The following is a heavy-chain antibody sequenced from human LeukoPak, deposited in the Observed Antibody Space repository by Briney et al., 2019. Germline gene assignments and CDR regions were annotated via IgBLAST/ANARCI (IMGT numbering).Heavy chain of an antibody. CDR2: SIPIFGTA. J-gene: IGHJ4*02. D-gene: IGHD7-27*01. V-gene: IGHV1-69*05. CDR1: GGTFSSYA. CDR3: ARVDLWGQRDFCYY. Sequence: SVNVSCKASGGTFSSYAISWVRQAPGQGLEWMGGSIPIFGTANYAQKFQGRVTITTDESTSTAYMELSSLRSEDTAVYYCARVDLWGQRDFCYYWGEGTLVTVSS.